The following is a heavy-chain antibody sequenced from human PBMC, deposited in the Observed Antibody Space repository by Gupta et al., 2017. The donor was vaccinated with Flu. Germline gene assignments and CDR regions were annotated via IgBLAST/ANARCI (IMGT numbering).Heavy chain of an antibody. J-gene: IGHJ4*02. V-gene: IGHV3-23*01. CDR2: IGDSGGSA. CDR3: AKDRQVGATKGWGSYYFDY. Sequence: AASGFTFSSYAMSWVRQAPEKGLEWVSIIGDSGGSAYYADSVKGRFTISRDNSKNTVYLQMNSLRAEDTAVYYCAKDRQVGATKGWGSYYFDYWGQGTLVTVSS. CDR1: GFTFSSYA. D-gene: IGHD1-26*01.